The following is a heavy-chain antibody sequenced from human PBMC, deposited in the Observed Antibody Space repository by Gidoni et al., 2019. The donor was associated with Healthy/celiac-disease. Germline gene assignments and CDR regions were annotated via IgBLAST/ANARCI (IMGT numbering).Heavy chain of an antibody. Sequence: QVQLQESGPGLVKPSETLSLTCTVSGGSISSYYWSWIRQPAGKGLEWIGRIYTSGSTNYNPSLKSRVTMSVDTSKNQFSLKLSSVTAADTAVYYCARDGIVVVPAAILGGDSYYYYYMDVWGKGTTVTVSS. J-gene: IGHJ6*03. CDR3: ARDGIVVVPAAILGGDSYYYYYMDV. CDR1: GGSISSYY. D-gene: IGHD2-2*02. V-gene: IGHV4-4*07. CDR2: IYTSGST.